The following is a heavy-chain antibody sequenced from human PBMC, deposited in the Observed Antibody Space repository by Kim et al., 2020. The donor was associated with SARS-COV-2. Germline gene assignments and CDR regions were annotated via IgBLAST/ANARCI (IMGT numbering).Heavy chain of an antibody. J-gene: IGHJ4*02. CDR2: IYNSEST. V-gene: IGHV4-59*13. CDR3: ARSGYNSGWFANFDY. CDR1: GGSISSYY. D-gene: IGHD6-19*01. Sequence: SETLSLTCSVSGGSISSYYWSWVRQPPGKGLEWIGYIYNSESTSYNPSLKSRVTISVDTSKNQFSLKLSSVTAADTAVYYCARSGYNSGWFANFDYWGQG.